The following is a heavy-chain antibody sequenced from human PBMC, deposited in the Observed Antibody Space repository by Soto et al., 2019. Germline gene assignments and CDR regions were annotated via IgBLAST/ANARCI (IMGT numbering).Heavy chain of an antibody. D-gene: IGHD3-10*01. CDR2: IYYSGST. CDR1: GGSVSSSSYY. CDR3: ARLSYYGSGSLPFDY. V-gene: IGHV4-39*07. J-gene: IGHJ4*02. Sequence: SETLSLTCTVSGGSVSSSSYYWGWIRQPPGKGLEWIGNIYYSGSTYYNPSLKSRVTISVDTSKNQFSLKLSSVTAADTAVYYCARLSYYGSGSLPFDYWGQGTLVTVSS.